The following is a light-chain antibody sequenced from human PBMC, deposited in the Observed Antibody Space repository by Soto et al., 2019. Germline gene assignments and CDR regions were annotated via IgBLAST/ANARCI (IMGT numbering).Light chain of an antibody. CDR1: SSDVGNYNL. V-gene: IGLV2-23*01. CDR3: FSYAGSNTYV. Sequence: QSALTQPASVSGSPGQSITISCTGTSSDVGNYNLVSWYQQHPGKAPKLMIYEGSKRPSGSSGRFSGSKSGNTASLTISGLQAEDEADYYCFSYAGSNTYVFGTGTKVTVL. J-gene: IGLJ1*01. CDR2: EGS.